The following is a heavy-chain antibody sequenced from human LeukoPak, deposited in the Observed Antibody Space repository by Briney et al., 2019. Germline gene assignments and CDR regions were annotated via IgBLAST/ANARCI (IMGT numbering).Heavy chain of an antibody. Sequence: PSETLSLTCTVSGGSISSYYWSWIRQPPGKGLEWIGYIYYSGSTNYNPSLKSRVTISVDTSKNQFSLKLSSVTAADTAVYYCARVPSFTHRFGYYDSSGAFDIWGQGTMVTVSS. CDR1: GGSISSYY. D-gene: IGHD3-22*01. CDR2: IYYSGST. J-gene: IGHJ3*02. CDR3: ARVPSFTHRFGYYDSSGAFDI. V-gene: IGHV4-59*01.